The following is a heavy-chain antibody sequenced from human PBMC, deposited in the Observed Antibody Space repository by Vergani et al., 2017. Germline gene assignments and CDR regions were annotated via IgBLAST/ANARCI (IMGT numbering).Heavy chain of an antibody. CDR2: IYTSWST. D-gene: IGHD3-22*01. Sequence: QVQLQESGPGLVKPSQTLSLTCTVSGGSISSVSYYWSWIRQPAGKGLEWIGRIYTSWSTNYNPSLKSRVTISVDTSKNQFSLKLSSVTAADTAVYYCARELYDSSLSWFDPWGQGTLVTVSS. J-gene: IGHJ5*02. V-gene: IGHV4-61*02. CDR1: GGSISSVSYY. CDR3: ARELYDSSLSWFDP.